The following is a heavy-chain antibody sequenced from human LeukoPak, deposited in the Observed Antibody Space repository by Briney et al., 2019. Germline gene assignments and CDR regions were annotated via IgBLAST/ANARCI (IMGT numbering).Heavy chain of an antibody. Sequence: PVGSLILSCAASGFTFSSYALSWVRQAPGKGLEWVSAISENGGTTFYADSVKSRFTITRDNSKNTLFVQMNSLRGEDTAVYYYAKDYGPKQLVFLDSWGQGTLVTVSS. CDR3: AKDYGPKQLVFLDS. J-gene: IGHJ4*02. CDR1: GFTFSSYA. V-gene: IGHV3-23*01. D-gene: IGHD6-13*01. CDR2: ISENGGTT.